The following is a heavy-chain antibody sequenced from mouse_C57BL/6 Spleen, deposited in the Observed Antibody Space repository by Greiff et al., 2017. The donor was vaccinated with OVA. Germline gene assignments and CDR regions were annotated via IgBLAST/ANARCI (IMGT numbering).Heavy chain of an antibody. CDR1: GYTFTSYW. Sequence: VQLQQSGAELVKPGASVKMSCKASGYTFTSYWITWVKQRPGQGLEWIGDIYPGGGSTNYNEKFKSKATLTVDTSSSTAYMQLSSLTSEDSAVYYCVRWDYYYGSSHYAMDYWGQGTSVTVSS. J-gene: IGHJ4*01. D-gene: IGHD1-1*01. CDR3: VRWDYYYGSSHYAMDY. CDR2: IYPGGGST. V-gene: IGHV1-55*01.